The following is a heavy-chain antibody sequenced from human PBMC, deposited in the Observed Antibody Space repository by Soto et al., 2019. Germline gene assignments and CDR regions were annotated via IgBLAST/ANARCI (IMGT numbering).Heavy chain of an antibody. J-gene: IGHJ6*02. V-gene: IGHV3-23*01. D-gene: IGHD3-3*01. CDR2: ISGSGGST. CDR1: GFTFSSYA. Sequence: GGSLRLSCAASGFTFSSYAMSWVRQAPGKGLEWVSAISGSGGSTYYADSVKGRFTISRDNSKNTLYLQMNSLRAEDTAVYYCAKDVVITIFGVVSSGMDVWGQGTTVTVS. CDR3: AKDVVITIFGVVSSGMDV.